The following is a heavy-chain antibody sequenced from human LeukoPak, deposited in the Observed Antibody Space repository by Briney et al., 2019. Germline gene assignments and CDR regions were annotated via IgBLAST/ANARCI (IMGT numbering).Heavy chain of an antibody. D-gene: IGHD4-17*01. CDR1: GYTFTSCG. J-gene: IGHJ4*02. V-gene: IGHV1-18*04. Sequence: GASVKVSCKASGYTFTSCGISWVRQAPGQGLEWMGWISAYNGNTNYAQKLQGRVTMTTDTSTSTAYMELRSLRSDDTAVYYCARDTLDCGDYPCFDYWGEATLVTVSS. CDR2: ISAYNGNT. CDR3: ARDTLDCGDYPCFDY.